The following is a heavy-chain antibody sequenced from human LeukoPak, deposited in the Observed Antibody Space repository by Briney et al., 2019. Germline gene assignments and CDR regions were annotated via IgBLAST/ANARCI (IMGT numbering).Heavy chain of an antibody. V-gene: IGHV1-2*02. Sequence: ASVTVSFTTSGYTFTVYYIQWVRQAPGQGLEWMGYINPTSGGTNYAQEFQGRVTMTRDTSISTAYMELSRLTSDDTAVYYCARGEMITFGGVIVISTFDIWGQGTMVTVS. CDR1: GYTFTVYY. D-gene: IGHD3-16*02. J-gene: IGHJ3*02. CDR3: ARGEMITFGGVIVISTFDI. CDR2: INPTSGGT.